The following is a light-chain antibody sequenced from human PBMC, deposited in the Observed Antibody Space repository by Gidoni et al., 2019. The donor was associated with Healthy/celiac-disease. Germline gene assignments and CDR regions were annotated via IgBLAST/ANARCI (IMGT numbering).Light chain of an antibody. J-gene: IGKJ1*01. CDR1: QSVRSSY. Sequence: EIVSTQPQGTLSLSPGERATLSCRASQSVRSSYLAWYQQKPGQAPRLLIYGASSRSTGIPDWFISSGSCTDFTLTISRLVPEDFSVYYCQQYGNSRWTFGQGTKVEIK. V-gene: IGKV3-20*01. CDR3: QQYGNSRWT. CDR2: GAS.